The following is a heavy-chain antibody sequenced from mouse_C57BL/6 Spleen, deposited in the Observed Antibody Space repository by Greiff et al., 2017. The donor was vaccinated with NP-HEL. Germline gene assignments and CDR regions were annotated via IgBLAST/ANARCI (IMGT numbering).Heavy chain of an antibody. V-gene: IGHV14-4*01. Sequence: EVQLKQSGAELVRPGASVKLSCTASGFNIKDDYMHWVKQRPEQGLEWIGWIDPENGDTEYASKFQGKATITADTSSNTAYLQLSSLTSEDTAVYYCTNSNYAYWGQGTTLTVSS. CDR3: TNSNYAY. D-gene: IGHD2-5*01. CDR1: GFNIKDDY. J-gene: IGHJ2*01. CDR2: IDPENGDT.